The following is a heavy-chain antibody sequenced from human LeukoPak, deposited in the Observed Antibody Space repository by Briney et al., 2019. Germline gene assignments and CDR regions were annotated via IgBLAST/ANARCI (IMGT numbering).Heavy chain of an antibody. D-gene: IGHD3-10*01. CDR3: ARDYYYGSESSSVFYPNGDY. Sequence: SVKVSCKASGGTFSSYAISWVRQAPGQGLEWMGGIIPIFGTANYAQKFQGRVTITTDESTSTAYMELSSLRSEDTAVYYCARDYYYGSESSSVFYPNGDYWGQGTLVTVSS. CDR1: GGTFSSYA. CDR2: IIPIFGTA. V-gene: IGHV1-69*05. J-gene: IGHJ4*02.